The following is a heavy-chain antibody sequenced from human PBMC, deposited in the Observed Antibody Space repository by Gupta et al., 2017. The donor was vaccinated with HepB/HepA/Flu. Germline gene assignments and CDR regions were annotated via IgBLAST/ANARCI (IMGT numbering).Heavy chain of an antibody. D-gene: IGHD2-2*01. J-gene: IGHJ4*02. V-gene: IGHV1-69*04. CDR1: GGTFSSSA. Sequence: QVQLVQSGAEVKKPGSSVKVSCKASGGTFSSSAISWVRQAPGQGLEWMGRIIPILGIANYAQKVQGRVTITADKSTSTAYMELSSLRSEDTAVYYCASPVPAATLAVAAPWVYWGQGTLVTVSS. CDR2: IIPILGIA. CDR3: ASPVPAATLAVAAPWVY.